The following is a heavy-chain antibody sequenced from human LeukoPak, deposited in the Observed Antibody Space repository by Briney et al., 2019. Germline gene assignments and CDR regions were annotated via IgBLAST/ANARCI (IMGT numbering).Heavy chain of an antibody. Sequence: RPSETLSLTCTVSGGSISSYYWSWIRQPPGKGLEWIGYIYYSGSTTYNPSLKSRVTISIDTSKNQFSLKLTSVTAADTALYYCARDRYCSSTSCYGGLDPWGQGTLVTVSS. V-gene: IGHV4-59*01. CDR1: GGSISSYY. CDR2: IYYSGST. J-gene: IGHJ5*02. CDR3: ARDRYCSSTSCYGGLDP. D-gene: IGHD2-2*01.